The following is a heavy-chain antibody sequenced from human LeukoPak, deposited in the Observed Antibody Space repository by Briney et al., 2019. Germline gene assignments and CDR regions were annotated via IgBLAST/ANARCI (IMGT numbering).Heavy chain of an antibody. Sequence: SETLSLTCTVSGGSISSGGYYWSWIRQPPGKGLEWIGYIYHSGSTYYNPSLKSRVTISVGRSKNQFSLKLSSVTAADTAVYYCARDRGVVVGFYYMDVWGKGTTVTVSS. J-gene: IGHJ6*03. CDR1: GGSISSGGYY. CDR2: IYHSGST. V-gene: IGHV4-30-2*01. CDR3: ARDRGVVVGFYYMDV. D-gene: IGHD2-2*01.